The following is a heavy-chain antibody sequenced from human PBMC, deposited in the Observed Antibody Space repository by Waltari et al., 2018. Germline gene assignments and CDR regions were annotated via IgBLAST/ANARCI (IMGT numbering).Heavy chain of an antibody. CDR1: GFTFGAYA. Sequence: EVQLVDSGGDWVQPGRSRTRACAPTGFTFGAYAMHWVRQAPGKGLEWVSGINWNSGSIGYGDSVKGRFTISRDNARNSLYLQMNSLTTEDTALYYCVKKNDEVYDRNGLVYDAFDMWGQGTMVTVSS. CDR3: VKKNDEVYDRNGLVYDAFDM. CDR2: INWNSGSI. D-gene: IGHD3-22*01. J-gene: IGHJ3*02. V-gene: IGHV3-9*01.